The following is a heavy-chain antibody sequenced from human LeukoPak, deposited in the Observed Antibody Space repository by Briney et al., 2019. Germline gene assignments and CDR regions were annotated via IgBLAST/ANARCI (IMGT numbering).Heavy chain of an antibody. D-gene: IGHD3-10*01. J-gene: IGHJ4*02. CDR3: ARDLAWFGELIFDY. CDR1: GFTFNPFE. CDR2: ISGPGSAI. Sequence: GGSLRLSCAASGFTFNPFEMNWVRQAPGKGLEWVSSISGPGSAIYYGDSVKGRFTISRDNSKNTLYLQMNSLRAEDTAVYYCARDLAWFGELIFDYWGQGTLVTVSS. V-gene: IGHV3-48*03.